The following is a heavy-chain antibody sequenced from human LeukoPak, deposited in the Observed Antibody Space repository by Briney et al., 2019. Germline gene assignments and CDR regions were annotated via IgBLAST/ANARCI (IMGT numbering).Heavy chain of an antibody. V-gene: IGHV4-34*01. J-gene: IGHJ4*02. CDR2: VNHSGRT. CDR1: GGSFSGYF. Sequence: SETLSLTCAVYGGSFSGYFWSWTRQPPGKGLEWIGEVNHSGRTNYNPSLKSRVTISVDTSKNQFSLNQKSVTAADTAVYYCARGQFQRDYWGQGTLVTVSS. CDR3: ARGQFQRDY.